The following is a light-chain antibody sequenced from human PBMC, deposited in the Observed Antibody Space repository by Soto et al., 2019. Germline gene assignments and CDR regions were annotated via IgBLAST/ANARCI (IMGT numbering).Light chain of an antibody. CDR3: QSYDSSLSGRGV. CDR1: SSNIGAGYD. J-gene: IGLJ1*01. Sequence: QSVLTQPPSVSGAPGQRVTISCTGSSSNIGAGYDVHWYQQLPGTAPKLLIYGNSNRPSGVPDRFSGSKSGTSASLAITGLQAEDEADYYCQSYDSSLSGRGVFGTGTKLT. V-gene: IGLV1-40*01. CDR2: GNS.